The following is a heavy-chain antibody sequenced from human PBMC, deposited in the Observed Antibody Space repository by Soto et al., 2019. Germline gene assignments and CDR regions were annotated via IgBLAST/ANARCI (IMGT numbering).Heavy chain of an antibody. V-gene: IGHV1-69*01. J-gene: IGHJ6*02. D-gene: IGHD5-12*01. CDR3: ATPDKWLRYYYYGMDV. CDR2: IIPIFGTA. CDR1: GGTFSSYA. Sequence: QVQLVQSGAEVKKPGSSVKVSCKASGGTFSSYAISWVRQAPGQGLEWMGGIIPIFGTANYAQKFQGRVTITADESTSTAYMELSSLRSEDTAVDYCATPDKWLRYYYYGMDVWGQGTTVTVSS.